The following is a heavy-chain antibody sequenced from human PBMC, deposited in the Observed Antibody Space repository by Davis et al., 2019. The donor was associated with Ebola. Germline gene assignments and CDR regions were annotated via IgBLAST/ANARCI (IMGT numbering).Heavy chain of an antibody. J-gene: IGHJ4*02. CDR3: GVVAATAPDY. D-gene: IGHD2-15*01. CDR1: GFTFDDYA. Sequence: SLKISCAASGFTFDDYAMHWVRQAPGKGLEWVSGISWNSGSIGYADSVKGRFTISRDNAKNSLYLQMNSLRAEDTAVYYCGVVAATAPDYWGQGTLVTVSS. V-gene: IGHV3-9*01. CDR2: ISWNSGSI.